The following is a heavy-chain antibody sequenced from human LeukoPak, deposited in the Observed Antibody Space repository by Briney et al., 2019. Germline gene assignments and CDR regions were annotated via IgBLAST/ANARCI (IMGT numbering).Heavy chain of an antibody. Sequence: PGGSLRLSCAASGFTFSSYSMNWVRQAPGKGLEWVSSISSSSSYIYYADSVKGRFTISRDNAKNSLYLQMNSLRAEDTAVYYCARAGTRGYCSSTSCYERHWGQGTLVTVSS. CDR1: GFTFSSYS. D-gene: IGHD2-2*01. CDR3: ARAGTRGYCSSTSCYERH. J-gene: IGHJ4*02. CDR2: ISSSSSYI. V-gene: IGHV3-21*01.